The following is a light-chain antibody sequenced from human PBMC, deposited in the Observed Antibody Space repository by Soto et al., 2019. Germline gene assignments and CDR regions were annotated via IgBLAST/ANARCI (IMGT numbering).Light chain of an antibody. CDR1: QGIDTS. CDR3: QQLHGYPST. CDR2: AAS. V-gene: IGKV1-9*01. Sequence: ILLTQSPSSLSASVGDRVTITCRASQGIDTSLAWYQQKPGKAPKLLIYAASNFQSGVPPRFSGSGSGTHFTLTISSLQPEDFATYYCQQLHGYPSTFGQGTRLEIK. J-gene: IGKJ5*01.